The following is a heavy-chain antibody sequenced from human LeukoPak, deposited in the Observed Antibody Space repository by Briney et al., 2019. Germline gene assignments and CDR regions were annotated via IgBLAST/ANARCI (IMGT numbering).Heavy chain of an antibody. J-gene: IGHJ4*02. CDR2: IIAYNGST. V-gene: IGHV1-18*01. D-gene: IGHD4-11*01. CDR3: ASTTVTHGDFDY. CDR1: GYTFTSSG. Sequence: ASVKVSCKAAGYTFTSSGISWVRQAPGQGLEWMGWIIAYNGSTNYAQEVQGRGTMTTDTSTSKAYMELRSLRSDDTAVYYCASTTVTHGDFDYWGQGTLVTVS.